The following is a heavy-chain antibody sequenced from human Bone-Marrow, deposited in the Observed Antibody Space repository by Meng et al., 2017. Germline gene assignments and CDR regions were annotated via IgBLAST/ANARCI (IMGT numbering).Heavy chain of an antibody. CDR3: ARLGYCSGGSCYPLDY. Sequence: GESLKISCAASGFTVSSNYMSWVRQAPGKGLEWLSYISSSANTMFYADSVKGRFTISRNNAENSLYLQMNGLRAEDTAVYYCARLGYCSGGSCYPLDYWGQGVRVTGYS. D-gene: IGHD2-15*01. V-gene: IGHV3-11*04. J-gene: IGHJ4*02. CDR2: ISSSANTM. CDR1: GFTVSSNY.